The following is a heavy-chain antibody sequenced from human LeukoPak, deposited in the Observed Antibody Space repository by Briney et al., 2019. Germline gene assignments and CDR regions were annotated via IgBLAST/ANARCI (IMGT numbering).Heavy chain of an antibody. Sequence: GGSLRLSCEASGFDFGAYWMSWVRQAPGKGLEWVSSISSSSSYIYYADSVKGRFTISRDNAKNSLYLQMNSLRAEDTAVYYCARDYLGSGYYYVTYFDYWGQGTLVTVSS. D-gene: IGHD3-22*01. J-gene: IGHJ4*02. CDR3: ARDYLGSGYYYVTYFDY. V-gene: IGHV3-21*01. CDR1: GFDFGAYW. CDR2: ISSSSSYI.